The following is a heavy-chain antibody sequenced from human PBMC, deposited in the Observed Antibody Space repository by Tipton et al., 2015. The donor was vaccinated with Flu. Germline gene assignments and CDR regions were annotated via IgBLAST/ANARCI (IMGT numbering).Heavy chain of an antibody. V-gene: IGHV3-53*04. J-gene: IGHJ6*02. CDR2: IYSGGST. Sequence: SLRLSCAASGFTVSSNYMSWVRQAPGKGLEWVSVIYSGGSTYYADSVKGRFTISRHNSKNTLYLQMNSLRAEDTAVYYCARGPFSSCSGVDAWGQGSAVTVSS. CDR1: GFTVSSNY. CDR3: ARGPFSSCSGVDA. D-gene: IGHD2-15*01.